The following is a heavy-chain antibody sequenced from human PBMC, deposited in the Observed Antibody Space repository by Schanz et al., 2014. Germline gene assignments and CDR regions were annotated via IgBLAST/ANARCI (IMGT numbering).Heavy chain of an antibody. Sequence: VQLVESGGGLAQPGGSLRLSCAASGFNFNTYAMSWVRQSPGTGLEWIGEINNSGSTNYNPSLKSRVTISLDKSKSQFSLTLNAVTAADTAVYYCARDERDLPRSLFVFWGQGTLVTVSS. J-gene: IGHJ4*02. V-gene: IGHV4-4*02. D-gene: IGHD2-2*01. CDR1: GFNFNTYAM. CDR3: ARDERDLPRSLFVF. CDR2: INNSGST.